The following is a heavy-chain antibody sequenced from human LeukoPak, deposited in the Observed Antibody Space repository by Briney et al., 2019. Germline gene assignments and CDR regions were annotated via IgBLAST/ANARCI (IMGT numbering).Heavy chain of an antibody. CDR1: GFTFSSYA. CDR3: ARGQTRYCSSTSCPTEYFQH. J-gene: IGHJ1*01. V-gene: IGHV3-30-3*01. D-gene: IGHD2-2*01. Sequence: GGSLRLSCAASGFTFSSYAMPWVRQAPGKGLEWVAVISYDGSNKYYADSVKGRFTISRDNSKNTLYLQMNSLRAEDTAVYYCARGQTRYCSSTSCPTEYFQHWGQGTLVTVSS. CDR2: ISYDGSNK.